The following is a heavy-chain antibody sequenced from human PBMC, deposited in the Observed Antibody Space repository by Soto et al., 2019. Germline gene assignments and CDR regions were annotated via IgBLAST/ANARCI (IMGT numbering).Heavy chain of an antibody. CDR3: ATITYYDFWSGYYRFDY. Sequence: SETLSLTCTVSGGSISSYYWSWIRQPPGKGLEWIGYIYYSGSTNYNPSLKGRVTISVDTSKNQFSLKLSSVTAADTAVYYCATITYYDFWSGYYRFDYWGQGTLVTVSS. J-gene: IGHJ4*02. CDR2: IYYSGST. CDR1: GGSISSYY. V-gene: IGHV4-59*01. D-gene: IGHD3-3*01.